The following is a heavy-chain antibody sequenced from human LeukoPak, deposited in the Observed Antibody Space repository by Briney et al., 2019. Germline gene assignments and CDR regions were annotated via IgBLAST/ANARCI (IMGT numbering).Heavy chain of an antibody. CDR2: INPNSGGT. CDR3: ARDSEMATIADFDY. Sequence: ASVKVSCKASGYTFTSYAMNWVRQAPGQGLEWMGWINPNSGGTNYAQKFQGRVTMTRDTSISTAYMELSRLRSDDTAVYYCARDSEMATIADFDYWGQGTLVTVSS. V-gene: IGHV1-2*02. J-gene: IGHJ4*02. D-gene: IGHD5-24*01. CDR1: GYTFTSYA.